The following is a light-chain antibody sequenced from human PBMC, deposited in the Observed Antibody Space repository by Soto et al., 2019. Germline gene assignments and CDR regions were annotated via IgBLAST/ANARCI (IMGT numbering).Light chain of an antibody. CDR3: QQSYSSSIT. Sequence: DIQMTQSPSSLSASVGDRVTMTCRASQTISTYLNWYQQKPGKAPEALIYAASNLESGVPSRFSGSGSGTDFTLTISSLQPEDVATSYCQQSYSSSITFGQGTRLELK. CDR2: AAS. V-gene: IGKV1-39*01. J-gene: IGKJ5*01. CDR1: QTISTY.